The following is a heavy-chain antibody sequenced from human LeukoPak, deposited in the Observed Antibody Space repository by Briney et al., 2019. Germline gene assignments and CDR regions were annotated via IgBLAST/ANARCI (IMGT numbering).Heavy chain of an antibody. V-gene: IGHV4-34*01. CDR1: GGSFSGYY. CDR3: ARSKGAALPQD. CDR2: INHRGST. D-gene: IGHD6-6*01. J-gene: IGHJ4*02. Sequence: PSETLSLTCAVYGGSFSGYYWSWIRQPPGKGLEWIGEINHRGSTNYNPSLKSRVTISVDTSKNQFSLKLSSVTAADTAVYYCARSKGAALPQDWGQGTLVTVSS.